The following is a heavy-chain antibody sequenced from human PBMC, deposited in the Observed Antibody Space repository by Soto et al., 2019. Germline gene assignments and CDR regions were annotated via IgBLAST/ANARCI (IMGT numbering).Heavy chain of an antibody. CDR3: ARSSGGSSWYAPDY. Sequence: QVQLVESGGGVVQPGRSLRLSCAASGFTFSGYGMHWVRQAPGEGLQWVAVLANDGSYQYYVDSLKGRFTISRDNSKNTLYLQMDSLRPEDTAVYYCARSSGGSSWYAPDYWGQGTLVTVSP. CDR2: LANDGSYQ. CDR1: GFTFSGYG. V-gene: IGHV3-30*03. J-gene: IGHJ4*02. D-gene: IGHD6-13*01.